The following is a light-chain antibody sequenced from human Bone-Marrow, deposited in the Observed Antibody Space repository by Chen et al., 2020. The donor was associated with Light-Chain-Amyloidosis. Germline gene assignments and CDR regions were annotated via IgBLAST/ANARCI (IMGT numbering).Light chain of an antibody. CDR2: EVT. J-gene: IGLJ1*01. CDR1: SSDVGGDNH. Sequence: QSAMTQPPSASGPPGQSVTIAFTRTSSDVGGDNHVSWYQQHPDKAPNLMIYEVTNRPAWVPDLFSGTKSDNTASLTISGLQAEDEADYFCSSYTITNTLVFGSGTRVTVL. CDR3: SSYTITNTLV. V-gene: IGLV2-14*01.